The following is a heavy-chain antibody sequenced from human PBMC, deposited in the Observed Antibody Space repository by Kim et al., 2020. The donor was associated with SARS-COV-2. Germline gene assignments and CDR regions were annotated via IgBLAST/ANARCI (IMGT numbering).Heavy chain of an antibody. CDR1: GGSISSTNFY. CDR3: ARFTTAWYINDEYFQI. CDR2: VYSGGST. D-gene: IGHD1-1*01. Sequence: SETLSLTCSVSGGSISSTNFYWGWIRQPPGKGLDWIGSVYSGGSTYYNPSLKSRLTISVDTSTNRFSLKLNSVTAADTAIYYCARFTTAWYINDEYFQIWGPGALVSVSS. V-gene: IGHV4-39*01. J-gene: IGHJ1*01.